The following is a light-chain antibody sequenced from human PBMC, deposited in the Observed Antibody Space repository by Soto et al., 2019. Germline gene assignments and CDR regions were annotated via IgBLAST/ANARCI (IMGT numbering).Light chain of an antibody. V-gene: IGLV4-60*02. J-gene: IGLJ3*02. Sequence: QSVLTQSSSASASLGSSVKLTCTLSSGHSSYIIAWHQQQPGKAPRYLMKLEGSGSYNKGSGVPDRFSGSSSGADRYLTISNLQFEDEADYYCDTWDSNTQNWVFGAGTKLTVL. CDR1: SGHSSYI. CDR3: DTWDSNTQNWV. CDR2: LEGSGSY.